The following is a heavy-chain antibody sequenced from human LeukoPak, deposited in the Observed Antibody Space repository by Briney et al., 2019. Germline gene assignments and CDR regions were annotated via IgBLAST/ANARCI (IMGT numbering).Heavy chain of an antibody. CDR1: GFTFSDYY. V-gene: IGHV3-72*01. J-gene: IGHJ4*02. CDR2: TRNKADSYTT. Sequence: PGGSQRLSCAASGFTFSDYYMDWVRQAPGEGLEWVGRTRNKADSYTTDYAASVKGRFSISRDGSKTSLYLQMNSLKTEDTAVYYCARSRSWSANFDYWGQGTLVTVSS. CDR3: ARSRSWSANFDY. D-gene: IGHD1-1*01.